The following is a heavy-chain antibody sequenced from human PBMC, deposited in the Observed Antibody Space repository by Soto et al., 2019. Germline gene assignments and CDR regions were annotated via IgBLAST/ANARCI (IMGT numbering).Heavy chain of an antibody. V-gene: IGHV3-74*01. J-gene: IGHJ3*02. Sequence: GGSLRLSCAASGFTFSSYWMHWVRQAPGKGLVWVSRINSDGSSTSYADSVKGRFTISRDNAKNTLYLQMNSLRAEDTAVYYCARASYDSSGYDAFDIWGQGTMVTVSS. D-gene: IGHD3-22*01. CDR3: ARASYDSSGYDAFDI. CDR1: GFTFSSYW. CDR2: INSDGSST.